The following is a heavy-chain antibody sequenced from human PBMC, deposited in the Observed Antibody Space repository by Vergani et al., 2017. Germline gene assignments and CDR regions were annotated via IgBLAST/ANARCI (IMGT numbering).Heavy chain of an antibody. Sequence: EVQLLESGGGLVQPGGSRRLSCAASGFIFSNYAMTWVRQAPGKGLEWVSSISGSGGRTYYADSVKGRFTVTRDNSENTLYLQMNALRVEATAVYYCAKGGPGSSIENYYYYKDVWGKGTTVTVSS. CDR2: ISGSGGRT. CDR3: AKGGPGSSIENYYYYKDV. V-gene: IGHV3-23*01. D-gene: IGHD2-15*01. CDR1: GFIFSNYA. J-gene: IGHJ6*03.